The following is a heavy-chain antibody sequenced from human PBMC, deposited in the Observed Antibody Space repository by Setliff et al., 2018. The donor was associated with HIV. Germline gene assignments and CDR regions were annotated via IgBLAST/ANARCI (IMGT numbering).Heavy chain of an antibody. Sequence: PGESLKISCAVSGFTVSSNYMNWVRQAPGKGLQWVSVIYSGGYTDYADSVKGRFTISRDSSKNTLYLQMNSLRAEDTAVYYCARQAYNINMVRGVIAPRFHCYMDVWGKGTTVTVTS. V-gene: IGHV3-66*02. D-gene: IGHD3-10*01. CDR2: IYSGGYT. CDR3: ARQAYNINMVRGVIAPRFHCYMDV. J-gene: IGHJ6*03. CDR1: GFTVSSNY.